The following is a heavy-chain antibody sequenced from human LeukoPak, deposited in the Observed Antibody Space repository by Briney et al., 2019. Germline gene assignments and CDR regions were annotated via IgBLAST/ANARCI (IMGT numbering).Heavy chain of an antibody. Sequence: GGSLRLSCAASGFTFNSYGMHWVRQAPGKGLGWVAVISYDETDKYYADSVKGRFTISRDNAKNSPYLQMNGLRAEDTAVYKCARDLPQPTSGWFENPGAAFDIWGQGTMVTVSS. CDR2: ISYDETDK. J-gene: IGHJ3*02. CDR1: GFTFNSYG. D-gene: IGHD6-19*01. CDR3: ARDLPQPTSGWFENPGAAFDI. V-gene: IGHV3-30*03.